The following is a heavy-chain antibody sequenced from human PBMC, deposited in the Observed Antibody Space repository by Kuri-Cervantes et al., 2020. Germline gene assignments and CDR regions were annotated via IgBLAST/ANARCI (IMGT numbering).Heavy chain of an antibody. D-gene: IGHD6-19*01. V-gene: IGHV3-30*02. Sequence: GESLKISCTASGFTFTDYGMHWVRQAPGKGLEWVAFIRYDGSNKYYADSVKGRFTISRDNSKNTLYLQMNSLRAEDTAVYYCAKDLLGAGTDYWGQGTLVTVSS. CDR3: AKDLLGAGTDY. J-gene: IGHJ4*02. CDR2: IRYDGSNK. CDR1: GFTFTDYG.